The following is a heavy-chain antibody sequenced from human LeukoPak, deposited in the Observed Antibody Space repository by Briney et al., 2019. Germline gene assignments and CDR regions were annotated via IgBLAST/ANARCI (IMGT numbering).Heavy chain of an antibody. D-gene: IGHD3-10*01. J-gene: IGHJ5*02. V-gene: IGHV3-21*01. CDR2: ISSSSSYI. CDR3: AGDPKGLLWFGELFT. Sequence: GGSLRLSCAASGFTFSSYSMNWVRQAPGKGLEWVSSISSSSSYIYYADSVKGRFTISRDNAKNSLYLQMNSLRAEDTAVYYCAGDPKGLLWFGELFTWGQGTLVTVSS. CDR1: GFTFSSYS.